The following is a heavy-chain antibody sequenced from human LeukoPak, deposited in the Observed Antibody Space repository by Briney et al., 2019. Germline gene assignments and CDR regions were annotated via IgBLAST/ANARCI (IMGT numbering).Heavy chain of an antibody. D-gene: IGHD3-22*01. CDR2: ISTSSSYI. J-gene: IGHJ4*02. V-gene: IGHV3-21*01. Sequence: GGSLRLSCAASGFTFSSYTMNWVRQGPGKGLEWVSSISTSSSYIHYADSVKGRFTISRDNSKNTLYLQMNSLRAEDTAVYYCAKGESYDSSGYSRYWGQGTLVTVSS. CDR1: GFTFSSYT. CDR3: AKGESYDSSGYSRY.